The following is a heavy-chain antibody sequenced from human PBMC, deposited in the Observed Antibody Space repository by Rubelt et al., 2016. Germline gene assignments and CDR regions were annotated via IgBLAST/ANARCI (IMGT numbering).Heavy chain of an antibody. CDR2: ISSRGNDM. D-gene: IGHD2-2*01. CDR3: ARDPGYCSGTTCHYYFDY. Sequence: EVQLVESGGGLVQPGGSLRLSCAASGFTFSSYSMNWVRQAPGKGLEWVSSISSRGNDMYYTDSVKVRFTISRDNAKNSLYLQRNSRGAEETAVYYCARDPGYCSGTTCHYYFDYWGQGTLVTVSS. J-gene: IGHJ4*02. V-gene: IGHV3-21*01. CDR1: GFTFSSYS.